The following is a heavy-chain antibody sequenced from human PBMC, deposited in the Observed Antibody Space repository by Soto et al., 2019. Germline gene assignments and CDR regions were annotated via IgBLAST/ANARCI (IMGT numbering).Heavy chain of an antibody. J-gene: IGHJ5*02. CDR1: GFSFCSYW. D-gene: IGHD2-15*01. CDR2: SKSDGSSI. V-gene: IGHV3-74*01. Sequence: PGGSLRPFCGASGFSFCSYWMHRVRQAPGKGLVWVSRSKSDGSSISYADTVKGRFTISRDNGKNTLYLEMDSLRAEDTAVYSFVVNHCNFCSGWFDPRGHEHLVTVSS. CDR3: VVNHCNFCSGWFDP.